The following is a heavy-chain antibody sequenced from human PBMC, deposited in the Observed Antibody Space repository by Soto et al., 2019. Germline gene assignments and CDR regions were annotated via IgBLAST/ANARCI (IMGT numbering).Heavy chain of an antibody. J-gene: IGHJ6*02. CDR2: INHSGST. Sequence: SLTCAVYGGSFSGYYWSWIRQPPGKGLEWIGEINHSGSTNYNPSLKSRVTISVDTSKNQFSLKLSSVTAADTAVYYCARGRAITIFGVVVLGYYYGMDVWGQGTTVTVSS. CDR1: GGSFSGYY. V-gene: IGHV4-34*01. CDR3: ARGRAITIFGVVVLGYYYGMDV. D-gene: IGHD3-3*01.